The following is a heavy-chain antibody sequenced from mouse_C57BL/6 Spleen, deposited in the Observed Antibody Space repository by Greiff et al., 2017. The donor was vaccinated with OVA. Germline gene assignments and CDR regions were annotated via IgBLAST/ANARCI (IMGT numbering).Heavy chain of an antibody. CDR3: TSYYGSSYGY. CDR2: IYPGDGDT. D-gene: IGHD1-1*01. J-gene: IGHJ2*01. CDR1: GYAFSSSW. V-gene: IGHV1-82*01. Sequence: SGPELVKPGASVKISCKASGYAFSSSWMNWVKQRPGKGLEWIGRIYPGDGDTNYNGKFKGKATLTADKSSSTAYMQLSSLTSEDSAVYFCTSYYGSSYGYWGQGTTLTVAS.